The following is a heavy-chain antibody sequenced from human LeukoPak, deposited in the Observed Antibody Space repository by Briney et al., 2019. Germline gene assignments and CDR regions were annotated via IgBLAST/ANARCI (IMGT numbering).Heavy chain of an antibody. Sequence: PGGSLRLSCAASGFTFSNYAMSWVRQAPGKGLEWVSSISSSGSSTYYPDSVKGRFTISRDNSKNTLSLQMNSLRAEDTAVYYCAPDLRGSASSLDDWGQGTLVTVSS. D-gene: IGHD6-25*01. CDR3: APDLRGSASSLDD. J-gene: IGHJ4*02. CDR1: GFTFSNYA. CDR2: ISSSGSST. V-gene: IGHV3-23*01.